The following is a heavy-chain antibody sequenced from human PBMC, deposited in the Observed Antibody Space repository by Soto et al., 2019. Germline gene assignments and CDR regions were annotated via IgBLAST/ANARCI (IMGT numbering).Heavy chain of an antibody. Sequence: QIQLVQSAAEVKKPGASVKVSCKTSGYTFVSYGISWVRQAPGQGLEWMGWISPYNGNTNFAQRFRGRVTLTTDTSTDIVYTDLGSLKSDDTAVYYCARDQNIFDSSGYYDHWGQGTLITVSS. J-gene: IGHJ5*02. D-gene: IGHD3-22*01. CDR1: GYTFVSYG. CDR3: ARDQNIFDSSGYYDH. CDR2: ISPYNGNT. V-gene: IGHV1-18*04.